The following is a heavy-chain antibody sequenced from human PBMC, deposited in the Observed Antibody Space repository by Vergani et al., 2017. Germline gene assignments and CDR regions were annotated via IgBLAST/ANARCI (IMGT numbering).Heavy chain of an antibody. V-gene: IGHV1-69*01. D-gene: IGHD3-22*01. Sequence: QVQLVQSGAEVKKPGSSVKVSCKASGGTFSSYAISWVRQAPGQGLEWMGGIIPIFGTANYAQKFQGRVTITADESTSTAYMELSSLRAEDTAVYYCARDYRAYYYDSSGYFAHYYYYGMDVWGQGTTVTVSS. CDR1: GGTFSSYA. J-gene: IGHJ6*02. CDR3: ARDYRAYYYDSSGYFAHYYYYGMDV. CDR2: IIPIFGTA.